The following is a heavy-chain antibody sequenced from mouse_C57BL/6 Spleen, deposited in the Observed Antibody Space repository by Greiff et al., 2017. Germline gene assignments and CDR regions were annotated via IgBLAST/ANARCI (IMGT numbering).Heavy chain of an antibody. CDR1: GFSLTSYG. Sequence: VKLVESGPGLVQPSQSLSITCTVSGFSLTSYGVHWVRQSPGKGLEWLGVLWSGGSTDYNAAFISRLSISKDNSKSQVFFKMNSLQADDTAIYYCARNRDYDVYAMDYWGQGTSVTVSS. D-gene: IGHD2-4*01. CDR2: LWSGGST. V-gene: IGHV2-2*01. J-gene: IGHJ4*01. CDR3: ARNRDYDVYAMDY.